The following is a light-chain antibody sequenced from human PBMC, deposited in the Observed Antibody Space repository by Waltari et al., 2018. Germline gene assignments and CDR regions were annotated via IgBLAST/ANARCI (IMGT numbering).Light chain of an antibody. V-gene: IGKV4-1*01. CDR1: QTISHSSPPVTY. CDR2: GAS. J-gene: IGKJ3*01. Sequence: DIVMSQSPDSLAVSLGERATINCRSSQTISHSSPPVTYLDWYQKKPGQPPKLLIYGASSRESGVPDRCSGSASGTNFALTISSLQAEDVAVYYCQQYFTTPFTFGPGTKVDI. CDR3: QQYFTTPFT.